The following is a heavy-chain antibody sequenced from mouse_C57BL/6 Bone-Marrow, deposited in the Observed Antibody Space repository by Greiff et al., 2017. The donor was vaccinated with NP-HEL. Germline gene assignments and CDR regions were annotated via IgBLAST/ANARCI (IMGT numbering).Heavy chain of an antibody. CDR1: GFSLSTSGMG. J-gene: IGHJ1*03. CDR2: IYWDDDK. V-gene: IGHV8-12*01. Sequence: QVTLKECGPGILQSSQTLSLTCSFSGFSLSTSGMGVSWIRQPSGKGLEWLAHIYWDDDKRYNPSLKSRLTISKDTSRNQVFLKITSVDTADTATYYCARRVITTVVATDWYFDVWGTGTTVTVSS. CDR3: ARRVITTVVATDWYFDV. D-gene: IGHD1-1*01.